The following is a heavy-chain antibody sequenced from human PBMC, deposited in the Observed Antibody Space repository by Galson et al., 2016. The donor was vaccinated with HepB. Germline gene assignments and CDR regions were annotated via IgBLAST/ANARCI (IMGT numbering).Heavy chain of an antibody. J-gene: IGHJ4*02. Sequence: SLRLSCAASGFTFSSYTINWVRQAPGKGLEXVSSISSSSTNTYATAYAASVKGRFSISRDDSKNTAYLKMNSLKTEDTAVYYCTRRRASDGKGETVDNWGQGTLVTVSS. CDR1: GFTFSSYT. CDR2: ISSSSTNTYAT. CDR3: TRRRASDGKGETVDN. D-gene: IGHD1-26*01. V-gene: IGHV3-73*01.